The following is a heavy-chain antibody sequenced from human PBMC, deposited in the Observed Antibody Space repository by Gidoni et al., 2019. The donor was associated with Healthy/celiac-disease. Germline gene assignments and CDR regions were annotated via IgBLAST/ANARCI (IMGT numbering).Heavy chain of an antibody. D-gene: IGHD6-19*01. CDR3: ARVIAVAGKGWYFDL. CDR1: GGSISSGDYY. V-gene: IGHV4-30-4*01. CDR2: IYYSGST. J-gene: IGHJ2*01. Sequence: QVQLQESGPGLVKPSQTLSLTCTVSGGSISSGDYYWSWIRQPPGKGLEWIGYIYYSGSTYYNPSLKSRVTISVDTSKNQFSLKLSSVTAADTAVYYCARVIAVAGKGWYFDLWGRGTLVTVSS.